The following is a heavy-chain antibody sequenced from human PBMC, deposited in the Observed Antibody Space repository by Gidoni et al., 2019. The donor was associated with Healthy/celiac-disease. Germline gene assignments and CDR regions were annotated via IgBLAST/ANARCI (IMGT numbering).Heavy chain of an antibody. D-gene: IGHD3-22*01. Sequence: QVQLVESGGGVVQPGRSLRLSCAATGFTFSSYVMHWVRQAPGKGLEGVAVISYDGSNKYYADAVKGRFTISRDNSKNTLYLQMNSLRAEDTALYYCAREGVDSSGYSERGSDIWGQGTMVTVSS. J-gene: IGHJ3*02. CDR1: GFTFSSYV. CDR3: AREGVDSSGYSERGSDI. V-gene: IGHV3-30*04. CDR2: ISYDGSNK.